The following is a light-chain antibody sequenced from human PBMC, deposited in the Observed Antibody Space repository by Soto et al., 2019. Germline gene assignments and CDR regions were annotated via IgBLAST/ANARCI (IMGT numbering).Light chain of an antibody. CDR1: QSVSANY. CDR2: GAS. V-gene: IGKV3-20*01. Sequence: EVVLTQSPATLSLSPGERATLSCRANQSVSANYLAWYQQKPGQAPRLLIYGASSRATGIPGRFSGSGSGTDFTLTISRLEPEDFAVFYCHQYGSSPFTFGPGTKVDIK. J-gene: IGKJ3*01. CDR3: HQYGSSPFT.